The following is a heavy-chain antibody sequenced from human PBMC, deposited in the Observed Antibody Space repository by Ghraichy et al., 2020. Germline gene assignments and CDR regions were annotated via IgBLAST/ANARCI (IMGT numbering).Heavy chain of an antibody. CDR2: IYYSGST. Sequence: SQTLSLTCTVSGGSISSSSYYWGWIRQPPGKGLEWIGSIYYSGSTYYNPSLKSRVTISVDTSKNQFSLKLSSVTAADTAVYYCARPLGPSLVISWQQLVRGNDAFDIWGQGTMVTVSS. V-gene: IGHV4-39*01. CDR3: ARPLGPSLVISWQQLVRGNDAFDI. D-gene: IGHD6-13*01. J-gene: IGHJ3*02. CDR1: GGSISSSSYY.